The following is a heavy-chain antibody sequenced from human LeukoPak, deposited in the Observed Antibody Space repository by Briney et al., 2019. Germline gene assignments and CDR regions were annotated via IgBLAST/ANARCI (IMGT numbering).Heavy chain of an antibody. V-gene: IGHV4-61*02. J-gene: IGHJ5*02. CDR3: AGSTAVAGTNWFDP. D-gene: IGHD6-19*01. CDR1: VDSISIGSYY. Sequence: SQTLSLTCTVPVDSISIGSYYCSWIRQPAGKGLDWIGRIYTSGSTNYNPSLKSRVPISVDTSKNHFALKLSSVTAADTAVYYCAGSTAVAGTNWFDPWGQGTLVTVSS. CDR2: IYTSGST.